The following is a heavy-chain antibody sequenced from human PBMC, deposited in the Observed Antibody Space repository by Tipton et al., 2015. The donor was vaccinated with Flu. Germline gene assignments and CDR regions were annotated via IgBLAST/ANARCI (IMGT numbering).Heavy chain of an antibody. CDR1: GYSISSGYY. CDR3: ARGRSWCSSTSCPWYFDY. D-gene: IGHD2-2*01. V-gene: IGHV4-38-2*01. Sequence: TLSLTCAVSGYSISSGYYWGWIRQPPGKGLEWIGSIYHSGSTYYNPSLKSRVTISVDTSKNQFSLKLSSVTAADTAVYYCARGRSWCSSTSCPWYFDYWGQGTLVTVSS. J-gene: IGHJ4*02. CDR2: IYHSGST.